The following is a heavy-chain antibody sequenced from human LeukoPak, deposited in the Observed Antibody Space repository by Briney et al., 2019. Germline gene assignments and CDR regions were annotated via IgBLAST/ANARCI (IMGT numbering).Heavy chain of an antibody. CDR2: IASSGRNT. CDR3: AKDIQLSA. Sequence: GGSLRLSCAASGFNFHDAAMTWVRQAPGKGLEWVSLIASSGRNTYYTDSVRGRFTISRDNSKKTLSLQMNSLRVEDTAIYYCAKDIQLSAWGLGTMVTVSS. CDR1: GFNFHDAA. V-gene: IGHV3-23*01. J-gene: IGHJ3*01. D-gene: IGHD5-24*01.